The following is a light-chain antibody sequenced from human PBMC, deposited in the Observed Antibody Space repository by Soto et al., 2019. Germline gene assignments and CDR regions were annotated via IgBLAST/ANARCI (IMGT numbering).Light chain of an antibody. CDR3: QEYKSYST. CDR1: QSISSW. CDR2: KAS. V-gene: IGKV1-5*03. Sequence: DIQMTQSPSTLSVSVGERVTITCRASQSISSWLAWYQQKPGKAPKLLIYKASSLESGVPSRFSGSGSGTEFTLTISSLQPDDFATYYCQEYKSYSTFGQGTKLEIK. J-gene: IGKJ2*01.